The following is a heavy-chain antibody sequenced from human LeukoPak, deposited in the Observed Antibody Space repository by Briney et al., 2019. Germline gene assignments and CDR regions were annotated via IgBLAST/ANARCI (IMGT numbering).Heavy chain of an antibody. J-gene: IGHJ4*02. Sequence: SETLSLTCSVSAGSISSGYYWGWIRQPPGQVLDWIVSIYFGESTYYNPSLKNRVTMSIDTSTNQFSLNLTSVTAADTAVYYCARGRRGYSNTWYQDYWGQGILVTVSS. CDR2: IYFGEST. D-gene: IGHD6-13*01. CDR1: AGSISSGYY. V-gene: IGHV4-39*01. CDR3: ARGRRGYSNTWYQDY.